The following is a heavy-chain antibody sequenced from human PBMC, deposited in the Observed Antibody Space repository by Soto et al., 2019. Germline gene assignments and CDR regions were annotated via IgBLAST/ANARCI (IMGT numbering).Heavy chain of an antibody. D-gene: IGHD6-13*01. CDR1: GYSFTSYW. Sequence: AGESLKISCKGSGYSFTSYWIGWVRQMPGKGLEWMGIIYPGDSDTRYSPSFQGQVTISADKSISPAYRQWRSLKASDTAMYYCARGDGSSWPGQPFSYWGQGTLVTVSS. J-gene: IGHJ4*02. CDR2: IYPGDSDT. CDR3: ARGDGSSWPGQPFSY. V-gene: IGHV5-51*01.